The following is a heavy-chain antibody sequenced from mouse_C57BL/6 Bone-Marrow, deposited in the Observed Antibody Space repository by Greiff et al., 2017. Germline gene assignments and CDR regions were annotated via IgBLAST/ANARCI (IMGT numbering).Heavy chain of an antibody. CDR2: ISGGGGNT. V-gene: IGHV5-9*01. CDR1: GFTFSSYT. CDR3: AGHGTTGAWFAY. D-gene: IGHD1-1*01. J-gene: IGHJ3*01. Sequence: EVKLQESGGGLVKPGGSLKLSCAASGFTFSSYTMSWVRQTPEKRLEWVATISGGGGNTYYPDSVKGRFTISRDNAKNTLYLQMSSLRSEDTALYYCAGHGTTGAWFAYWGQGTLVTVSA.